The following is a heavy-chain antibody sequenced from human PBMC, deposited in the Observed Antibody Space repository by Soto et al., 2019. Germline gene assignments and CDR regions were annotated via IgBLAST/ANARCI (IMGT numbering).Heavy chain of an antibody. D-gene: IGHD3-16*01. V-gene: IGHV3-48*03. Sequence: PGGSLRLSCVASGFTFSNYEMNWVRQAPGKGLEWVSYIESSGSGVYYAESLKGRITISRDNAKKSLYLQMNSLRAEDTAVYYCAREAQRVGGEFDIWGQGAKVTVSS. CDR3: AREAQRVGGEFDI. J-gene: IGHJ3*02. CDR1: GFTFSNYE. CDR2: IESSGSGV.